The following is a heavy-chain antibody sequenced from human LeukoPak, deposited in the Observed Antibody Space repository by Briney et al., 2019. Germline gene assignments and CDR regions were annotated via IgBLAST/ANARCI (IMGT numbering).Heavy chain of an antibody. J-gene: IGHJ4*02. D-gene: IGHD3-10*01. V-gene: IGHV1-8*01. CDR1: GFTFSNYD. CDR2: LNPKSGDT. CDR3: AREPRRFGD. Sequence: ASVKVSCKASGFTFSNYDINWVRQAPGQGLEWMGWLNPKSGDTGYAQKFQGRVAMTRNTSITTAYMEVSSLTSEDTAVYYCAREPRRFGDWGQGTLITVSS.